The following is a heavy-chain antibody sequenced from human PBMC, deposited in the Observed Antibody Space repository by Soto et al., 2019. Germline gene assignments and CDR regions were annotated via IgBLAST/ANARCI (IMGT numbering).Heavy chain of an antibody. Sequence: QVQLVQSGAEVKTPGSSVKVSCTASGDTFNFYTLSWVRQAPGQGLEWMGRIIPMLGMSNYAQKFQGRVMMIADKSTSTAYMGLSSLRSEDTALYYCATNYGSGSAHFDNWGQGTLVTVSS. CDR1: GDTFNFYT. J-gene: IGHJ4*02. D-gene: IGHD3-10*01. CDR2: IIPMLGMS. CDR3: ATNYGSGSAHFDN. V-gene: IGHV1-69*02.